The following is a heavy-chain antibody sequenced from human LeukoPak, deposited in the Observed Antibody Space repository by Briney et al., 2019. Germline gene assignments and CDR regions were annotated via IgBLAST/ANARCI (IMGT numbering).Heavy chain of an antibody. CDR2: IKEDGSEK. D-gene: IGHD2-2*01. CDR3: AHCASTSCHDF. CDR1: GXTFSSHW. J-gene: IGHJ4*02. Sequence: TGGSLRLSCVASGXTFSSHWVSWVRQAPGKGLESVANIKEDGSEKYYVDSVGGRFTISRDNAKNSLYLQMNSLRAEDTAVYFCAHCASTSCHDFWGQGTLVTVSS. V-gene: IGHV3-7*02.